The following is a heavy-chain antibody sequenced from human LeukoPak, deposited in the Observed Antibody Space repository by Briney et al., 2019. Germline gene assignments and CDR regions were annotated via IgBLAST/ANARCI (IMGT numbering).Heavy chain of an antibody. CDR2: KKQDGSEK. V-gene: IGHV3-7*01. CDR1: GFTFSSFG. J-gene: IGHJ6*03. CDR3: ARDEGPGDYYYYYYMDV. Sequence: GGSLRLSCAASGFTFSSFGRSWVRRVPGKGLKWLPNKKQDGSEKYYVDSVKGRFTISRDNAKNSLYLQMNSLRAEDTAVYYCARDEGPGDYYYYYYMDVWGKGTTVTVSS. D-gene: IGHD3-10*01.